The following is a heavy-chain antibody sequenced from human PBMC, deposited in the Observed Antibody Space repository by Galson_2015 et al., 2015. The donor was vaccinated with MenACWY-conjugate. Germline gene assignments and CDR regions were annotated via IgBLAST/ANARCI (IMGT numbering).Heavy chain of an antibody. D-gene: IGHD1-1*01. V-gene: IGHV4-59*01. CDR3: VRGTGLAY. Sequence: SETLSLTCSVSGGSLDTYYWSWIRQPPGKGLEWIGYVYYGGSTNYNPSLKSRVSISADTSKNQFFLRLTSVTAGDTAVYYCVRGTGLAYWGQGTLVSVSS. J-gene: IGHJ4*02. CDR2: VYYGGST. CDR1: GGSLDTYY.